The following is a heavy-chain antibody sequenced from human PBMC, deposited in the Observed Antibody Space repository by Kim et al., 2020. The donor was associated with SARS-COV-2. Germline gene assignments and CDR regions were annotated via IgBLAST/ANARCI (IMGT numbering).Heavy chain of an antibody. CDR3: ARGNYYDSSGYDY. V-gene: IGHV5-51*01. J-gene: IGHJ4*02. Sequence: YSPSFQGQVTISADKSISTAYLQWSSLKASDTAMYYCARGNYYDSSGYDYWGQGTLVTVSS. D-gene: IGHD3-22*01.